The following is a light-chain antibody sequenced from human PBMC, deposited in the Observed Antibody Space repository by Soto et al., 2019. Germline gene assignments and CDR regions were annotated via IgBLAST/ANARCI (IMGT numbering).Light chain of an antibody. J-gene: IGLJ1*01. Sequence: QSVLTQPPSASGTPGQRVTISCSGSPSNIGSNTVNWYQQLPGTAPKVLIYNDNQRPSGVPDRFSGSKSGTSASLAISGLQSEDEADYYCASWEDILSGYVFGTGTKLTVL. V-gene: IGLV1-44*01. CDR1: PSNIGSNT. CDR2: NDN. CDR3: ASWEDILSGYV.